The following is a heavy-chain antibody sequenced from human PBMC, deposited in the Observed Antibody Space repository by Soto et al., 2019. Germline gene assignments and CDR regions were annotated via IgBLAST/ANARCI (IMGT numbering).Heavy chain of an antibody. CDR1: GFTFSSYG. V-gene: IGHV3-33*01. J-gene: IGHJ6*02. CDR3: ARETIAAAGIAQYYYYGMDV. D-gene: IGHD6-13*01. Sequence: GGSLRLSCAAPGFTFSSYGMHWVRQAPGKGLEWVAVIWYDGSNKYYADSVKGRFTISRDNSKNTLYLQMNSLRAEDTAVYYCARETIAAAGIAQYYYYGMDVWGQGTTVTVSS. CDR2: IWYDGSNK.